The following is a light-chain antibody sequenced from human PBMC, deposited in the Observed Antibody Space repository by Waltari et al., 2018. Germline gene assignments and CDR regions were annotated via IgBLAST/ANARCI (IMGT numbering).Light chain of an antibody. CDR2: WAS. J-gene: IGKJ2*01. Sequence: DIVMTQSPDSLAASLGERATINCKSRQSVLYSSNNKNYLTWYQQKPGQPPKLLIYWASTRESGVPDRFSGSGSGTDFTLTISSLQAEDVAVYYCHQYYATPYTFGQGTKLEIK. V-gene: IGKV4-1*01. CDR1: QSVLYSSNNKNY. CDR3: HQYYATPYT.